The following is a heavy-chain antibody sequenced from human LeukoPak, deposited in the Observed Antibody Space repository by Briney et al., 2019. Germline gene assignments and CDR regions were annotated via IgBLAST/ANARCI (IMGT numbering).Heavy chain of an antibody. D-gene: IGHD7-27*01. Sequence: PGGSLRLSCAASGFTFSDYYMSWIRQAPGKGLEWVSYISSSGSTIYYADSVKGRFTISRDNAKNSLYLQMNSLRAEDTAVYYCARAAEWGTDAFDIWGQGTMVTVSS. CDR2: ISSSGSTI. V-gene: IGHV3-11*01. J-gene: IGHJ3*02. CDR3: ARAAEWGTDAFDI. CDR1: GFTFSDYY.